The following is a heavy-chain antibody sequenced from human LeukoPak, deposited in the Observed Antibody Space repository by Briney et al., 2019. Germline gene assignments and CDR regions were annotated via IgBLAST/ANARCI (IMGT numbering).Heavy chain of an antibody. CDR1: GGSISSSSYY. J-gene: IGHJ5*02. V-gene: IGHV4-39*01. Sequence: PSETLSLTCTVSGGSISSSSYYWGWIRQPPGKGLEWIGSIYYSGSTYYNPSLKSRVTISVDTSKNQFSLKLSSVTAADTAVYYCAPQYQLLSGWFDPWGQGTLVTVSS. CDR2: IYYSGST. CDR3: APQYQLLSGWFDP. D-gene: IGHD2-2*01.